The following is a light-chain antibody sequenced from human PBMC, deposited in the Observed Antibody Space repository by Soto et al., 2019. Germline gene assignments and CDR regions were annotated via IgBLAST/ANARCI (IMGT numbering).Light chain of an antibody. Sequence: ETVMTQSPATLSVSPGERVTLSCRASQSVSTNLAWYQQRPGQAPRLLIYGTSTRATGIPARFSGSGSGTEFTLTISSLQSEDSAIYYCQQYANWWTFGQGTKVDIK. V-gene: IGKV3-15*01. CDR1: QSVSTN. J-gene: IGKJ1*01. CDR3: QQYANWWT. CDR2: GTS.